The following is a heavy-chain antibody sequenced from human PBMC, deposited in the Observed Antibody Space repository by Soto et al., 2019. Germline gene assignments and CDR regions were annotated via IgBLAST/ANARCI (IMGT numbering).Heavy chain of an antibody. Sequence: SETLSLTCTVTGDSINNRSYYWGWIRQPPGKGLEWIGSIYYSGSTYNNPSLKSRVSMSVDTSKNQFSLKLRSVTAADTALYYCARQRTSVVTQAYFDSWGQGSLVTVSS. CDR1: GDSINNRSYY. D-gene: IGHD2-21*02. CDR2: IYYSGST. J-gene: IGHJ4*02. V-gene: IGHV4-39*01. CDR3: ARQRTSVVTQAYFDS.